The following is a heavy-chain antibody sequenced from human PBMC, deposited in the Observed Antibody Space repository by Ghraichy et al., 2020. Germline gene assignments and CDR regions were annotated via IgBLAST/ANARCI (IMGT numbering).Heavy chain of an antibody. D-gene: IGHD5-24*01. J-gene: IGHJ4*02. V-gene: IGHV3-30-3*01. Sequence: GESLNISCAASGFTFSSYAMHWVRQAPGKGLEWVAVISYDGSNKYYADSVKGRFTISRDNSKNTLYLQMNSLRAEDTAVYYCARSGERWLHLYYFDYWGQGTLVTVSS. CDR3: ARSGERWLHLYYFDY. CDR1: GFTFSSYA. CDR2: ISYDGSNK.